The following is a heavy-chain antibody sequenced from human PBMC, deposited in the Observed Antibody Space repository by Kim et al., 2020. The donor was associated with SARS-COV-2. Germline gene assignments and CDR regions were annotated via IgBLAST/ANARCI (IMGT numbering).Heavy chain of an antibody. J-gene: IGHJ4*02. CDR1: GYTVTSYA. D-gene: IGHD3-10*01. Sequence: ASVKVSCKASGYTVTSYAIHWVRQARGQRREWMGWINAGNGNTKYSQKFQGRITITRETSAGTAYMELSSLRSEDTAVYYCARTYYYDSGTYSFFDYWGQGTLVTVSS. V-gene: IGHV1-3*01. CDR2: INAGNGNT. CDR3: ARTYYYDSGTYSFFDY.